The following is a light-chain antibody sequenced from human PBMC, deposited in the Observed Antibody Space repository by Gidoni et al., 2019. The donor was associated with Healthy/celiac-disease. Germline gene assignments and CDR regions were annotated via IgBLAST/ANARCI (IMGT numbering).Light chain of an antibody. CDR1: QGISSA. Sequence: AIHLTLSPSSLSASVGDRVTITCRASQGISSALAWYQQKPGKAPKLLIYDASSLQSGVPSRFSGSGSGTDFTLTISSLQPEDFATYYCQQYYSYPITFXRXTRVEIK. CDR2: DAS. CDR3: QQYYSYPIT. V-gene: IGKV1-13*02. J-gene: IGKJ5*01.